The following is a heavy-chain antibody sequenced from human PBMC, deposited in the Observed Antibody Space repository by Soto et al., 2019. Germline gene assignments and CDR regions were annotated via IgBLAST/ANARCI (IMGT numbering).Heavy chain of an antibody. CDR1: GYTFTSYY. CDR3: ARDYPYYYDSSGYWTLDY. Sequence: ASVKVSCKASGYTFTSYYMHWVRQAPGQGLEWMGIINPSGGSTSYAQKFQGRVTMTRDTSTSTVYMELSSLRSEDTAVYYCARDYPYYYDSSGYWTLDYWGQGTLVTVS. CDR2: INPSGGST. V-gene: IGHV1-46*01. J-gene: IGHJ4*02. D-gene: IGHD3-22*01.